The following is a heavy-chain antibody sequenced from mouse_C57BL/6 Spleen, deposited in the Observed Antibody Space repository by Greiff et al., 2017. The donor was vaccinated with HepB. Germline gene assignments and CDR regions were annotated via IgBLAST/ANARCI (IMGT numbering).Heavy chain of an antibody. CDR1: GYTFTDYE. J-gene: IGHJ3*01. CDR3: TRGHYGSSAFAY. Sequence: VQLQQSGAELVRPGASVTLSCKASGYTFTDYEMHWVKQTPVHGLEWIGAIDPETGGTAYNQKFKGKAILTADKSSSTAYMELRSLTSEDSAVYYCTRGHYGSSAFAYWGQGTLVTVSA. D-gene: IGHD1-1*01. V-gene: IGHV1-15*01. CDR2: IDPETGGT.